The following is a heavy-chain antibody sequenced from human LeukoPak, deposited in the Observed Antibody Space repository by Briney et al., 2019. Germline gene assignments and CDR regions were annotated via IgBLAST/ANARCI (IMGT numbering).Heavy chain of an antibody. CDR2: INTNTGNP. V-gene: IGHV7-4-1*02. Sequence: ASVKVSCKASGYTFISYAMNWVRQAPGQGLEWMGWINTNTGNPTYAQGFTGRFVFSLDTSVSTAYLQISSLKAEDTAVYYCACLVASDAFDIWGQGTMVTVSS. D-gene: IGHD5-12*01. CDR1: GYTFISYA. J-gene: IGHJ3*02. CDR3: ACLVASDAFDI.